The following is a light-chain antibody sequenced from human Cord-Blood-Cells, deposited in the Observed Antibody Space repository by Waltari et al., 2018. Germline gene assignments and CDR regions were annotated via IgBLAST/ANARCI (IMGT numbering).Light chain of an antibody. V-gene: IGKV4-1*01. Sequence: DIVMTQPPDSLSVSLGERATINCKSNQSVLYSSNNKNYLAWYQQKPGQPPKLLIYWASTRESGVPDRFSGSGSGTDFTLTISSLQAEDVAVYYCQQYYSFRTFGQGTKVEIK. J-gene: IGKJ1*01. CDR2: WAS. CDR1: QSVLYSSNNKNY. CDR3: QQYYSFRT.